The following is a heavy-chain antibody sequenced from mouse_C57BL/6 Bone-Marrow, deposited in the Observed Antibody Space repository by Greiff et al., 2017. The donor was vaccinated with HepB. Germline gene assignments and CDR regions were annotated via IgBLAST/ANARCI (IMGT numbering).Heavy chain of an antibody. Sequence: EVKLEESGGGLVKPGGSLKLSCAASGFTFSDYGMHWVRQAPEKGLEWVAYISSGSSTIYYADTVKGRFTISRDNAKNTLFLQMTSLRSEDTAMYYCARPGIYYDYDWDFDYWGQGTTLTVSS. D-gene: IGHD2-4*01. CDR1: GFTFSDYG. CDR3: ARPGIYYDYDWDFDY. J-gene: IGHJ2*01. V-gene: IGHV5-17*01. CDR2: ISSGSSTI.